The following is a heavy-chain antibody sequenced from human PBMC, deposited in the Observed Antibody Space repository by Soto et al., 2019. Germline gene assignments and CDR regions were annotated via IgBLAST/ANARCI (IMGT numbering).Heavy chain of an antibody. J-gene: IGHJ6*02. D-gene: IGHD3-16*01. CDR2: MSPYTGNT. CDR3: VMVDNYVTPTPQDV. Sequence: QVQLVQSGDEVKKPGASVKVSCKASGYIFVNYGIAWVRQSPGQGIEWMGWMSPYTGNTHSATKVQGRLTMTTDTSTSKAYMDLGRMTSDDTAVYYCVMVDNYVTPTPQDVWGQGTTVTVSS. V-gene: IGHV1-18*01. CDR1: GYIFVNYG.